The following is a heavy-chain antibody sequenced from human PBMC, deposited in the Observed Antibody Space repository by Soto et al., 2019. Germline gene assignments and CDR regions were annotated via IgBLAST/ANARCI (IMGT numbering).Heavy chain of an antibody. CDR1: GWSFSGYY. J-gene: IGHJ6*02. CDR2: INHSGST. V-gene: IGHV4-34*01. Sequence: SETLSLTCAVYGWSFSGYYWSWIRQPPGKGLEWIGEINHSGSTNYNPSLKSRVTVSVDTSKNQFSLKLSSVTAADTAVYYCARGVGKTTGKFPFFWSGYPAPYGKDVWGQGTTVTVSS. CDR3: ARGVGKTTGKFPFFWSGYPAPYGKDV. D-gene: IGHD3-3*01.